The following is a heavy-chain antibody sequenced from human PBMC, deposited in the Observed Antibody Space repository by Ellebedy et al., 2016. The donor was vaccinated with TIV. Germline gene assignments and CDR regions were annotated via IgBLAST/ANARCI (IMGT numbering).Heavy chain of an antibody. CDR3: ARHSRPGRHFDWLREEKYAFDI. CDR2: IYYIGRI. D-gene: IGHD3-9*01. J-gene: IGHJ3*02. V-gene: IGHV4-59*08. Sequence: MPSETLSLTCTVSGGSISGYYWSWVRQPPGKGLGWIAFIYYIGRIDYDPSLRSRVTMSIDTSKNQFSPRLSSVTAADTAVYYCARHSRPGRHFDWLREEKYAFDIWGQGTMVTVSS. CDR1: GGSISGYY.